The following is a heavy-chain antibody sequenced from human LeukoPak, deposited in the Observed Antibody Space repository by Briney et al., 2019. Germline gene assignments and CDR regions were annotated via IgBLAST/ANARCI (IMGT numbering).Heavy chain of an antibody. V-gene: IGHV3-64D*09. D-gene: IGHD1-1*01. CDR3: VKDRRKTGTTFDY. Sequence: GSLRLSCSASGFTFSSYAMHWVRRAPGKGLEYVSAISSNGGSTYYADSVKGRFTISRDNSKNTLYLQMSSLRAEDTAVYYCVKDRRKTGTTFDYWGQGTLVTVSS. CDR1: GFTFSSYA. CDR2: ISSNGGST. J-gene: IGHJ4*02.